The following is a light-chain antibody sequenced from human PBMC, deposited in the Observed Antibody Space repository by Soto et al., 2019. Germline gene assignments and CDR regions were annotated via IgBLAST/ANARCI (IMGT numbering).Light chain of an antibody. CDR1: QSISDT. Sequence: EIVMTQSPATLSVSPGGRATLSCRASQSISDTLAWYQQKPGQAPRLLIYDASNRATGIPDRLRGSGSGTDFTLTISRLEPEDFAVYYCQQYGSSRITFGQGTRLETK. J-gene: IGKJ5*01. V-gene: IGKV3-20*01. CDR3: QQYGSSRIT. CDR2: DAS.